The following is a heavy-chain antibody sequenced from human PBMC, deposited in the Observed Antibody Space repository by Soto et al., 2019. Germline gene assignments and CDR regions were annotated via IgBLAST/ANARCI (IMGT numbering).Heavy chain of an antibody. J-gene: IGHJ4*02. CDR1: GGSISSYY. CDR2: IYYSGST. Sequence: PSETLSLTCTVSGGSISSYYWSWIRQPPGKGLEWIGCIYYSGSTNYNPSLRSRVTISVDRSKNHFSLKLASVTAADTAVYYCVRSEATALDYWGQGTLVTVSS. V-gene: IGHV4-59*12. CDR3: VRSEATALDY.